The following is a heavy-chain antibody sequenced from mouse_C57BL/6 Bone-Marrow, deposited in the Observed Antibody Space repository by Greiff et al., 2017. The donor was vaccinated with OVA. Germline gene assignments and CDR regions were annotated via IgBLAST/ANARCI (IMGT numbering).Heavy chain of an antibody. D-gene: IGHD2-2*01. CDR3: ARDGNDFAY. CDR1: GYTFTSYG. CDR2: IYPRSGNT. V-gene: IGHV1-81*01. J-gene: IGHJ3*01. Sequence: QVQLQQSGAELARPGASVKLSCKASGYTFTSYGISWVKQRTGQGLEWIGEIYPRSGNTYYNEKFKGKATLTADKSSSTAYMELRSLTSEDSAVYFCARDGNDFAYWGQGTLVTVSA.